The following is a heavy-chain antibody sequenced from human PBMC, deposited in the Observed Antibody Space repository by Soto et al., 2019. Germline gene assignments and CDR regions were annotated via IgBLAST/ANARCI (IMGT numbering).Heavy chain of an antibody. D-gene: IGHD3-22*01. CDR3: AKEQGYDSSGYSRRAFDP. V-gene: IGHV4-59*01. J-gene: IGHJ5*02. CDR2: IYYRGTT. Sequence: SETLSLTCTVSGGFIDSYYGSWIRQSPGKGLEWIGYIYYRGTTRYNPSLKSRVTLSVDTSENQFSLKLRSVTAADTAVYYCAKEQGYDSSGYSRRAFDPWGQGSLVTVSS. CDR1: GGFIDSYY.